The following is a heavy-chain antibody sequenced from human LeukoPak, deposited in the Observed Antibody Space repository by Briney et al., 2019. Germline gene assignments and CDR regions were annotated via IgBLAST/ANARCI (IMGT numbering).Heavy chain of an antibody. CDR2: IMPIFGTA. V-gene: IGHV1-69*01. D-gene: IGHD3-3*01. Sequence: ASVTVSCEASGGTFSSYAISWVRQAPGQGLEWMGGIMPIFGTANYAQKFEGRVTITADESTSTAYMELSSLRSDDTAVYYCARAKAGCGFWSAYYRDYYFDYWGQGTLVTVSS. CDR1: GGTFSSYA. CDR3: ARAKAGCGFWSAYYRDYYFDY. J-gene: IGHJ4*02.